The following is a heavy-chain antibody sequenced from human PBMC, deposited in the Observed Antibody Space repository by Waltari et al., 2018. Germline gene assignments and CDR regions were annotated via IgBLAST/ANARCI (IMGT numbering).Heavy chain of an antibody. J-gene: IGHJ2*01. Sequence: EVQLVQSGAEVKKPGESLRISCKGSGYSFTRSWISWVRQMPGKGLEWMGKIDPSDSYTNYSPSFQGHVTISADKSISTAYLQWSSLKASDTAIYYCASTTTGAYWYFDIWGRGTLVTVSP. CDR2: IDPSDSYT. V-gene: IGHV5-10-1*03. CDR1: GYSFTRSW. D-gene: IGHD4-17*01. CDR3: ASTTTGAYWYFDI.